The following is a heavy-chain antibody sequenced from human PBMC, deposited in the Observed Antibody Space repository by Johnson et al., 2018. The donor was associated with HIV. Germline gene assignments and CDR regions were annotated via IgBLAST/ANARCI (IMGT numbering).Heavy chain of an antibody. V-gene: IGHV3-7*05. CDR3: VTADRGSA. J-gene: IGHJ3*01. CDR2: VNQDGSAK. CDR1: GFTFSSNW. D-gene: IGHD1-26*01. Sequence: VQLVESGGNLVQPGGSLRLSCAVSGFTFSSNWMSWVRQAPGKGLEYVANVNQDGSAKFYVDSVKGRFTISRDNAKNSLYLQMNSLRDEDTAVYYCVTADRGSAWGQGTTVTVSS.